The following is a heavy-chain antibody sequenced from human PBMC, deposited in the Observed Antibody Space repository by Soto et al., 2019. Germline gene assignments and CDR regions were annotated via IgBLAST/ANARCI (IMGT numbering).Heavy chain of an antibody. CDR3: AKLEGQIVLIVYAIFGNPAPGAFDI. V-gene: IGHV3-23*01. D-gene: IGHD2-8*01. CDR2: ISGSGGST. CDR1: GFTISSYA. Sequence: GGSLRLSCAASGFTISSYAMSWVRQAPGKGLEWVSAISGSGGSTYYADSVRGRFTISRDNSKNTLYLQMNSLRAEDTAVYYFAKLEGQIVLIVYAIFGNPAPGAFDIWGQGTMVTVSS. J-gene: IGHJ3*02.